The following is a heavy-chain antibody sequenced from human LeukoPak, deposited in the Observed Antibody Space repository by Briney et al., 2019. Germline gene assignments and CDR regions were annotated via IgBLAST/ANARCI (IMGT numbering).Heavy chain of an antibody. Sequence: SETLSLTCTVSGGSISSSSYYWGWIRQPPGKGLEWIGYIYYSGSTNYNPSLKSRVTISVDTSKNQFSLNLSSVTAADTAVYYCARHWGSRGAFDIWGQGTMVTVSS. CDR1: GGSISSSSYY. CDR3: ARHWGSRGAFDI. V-gene: IGHV4-61*05. D-gene: IGHD7-27*01. CDR2: IYYSGST. J-gene: IGHJ3*02.